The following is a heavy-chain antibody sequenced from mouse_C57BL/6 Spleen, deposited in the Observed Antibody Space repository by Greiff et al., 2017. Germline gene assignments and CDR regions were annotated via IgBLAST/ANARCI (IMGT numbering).Heavy chain of an antibody. CDR2: IYPGSGST. CDR1: GYTFTSYW. D-gene: IGHD1-1*01. J-gene: IGHJ4*01. CDR3: ARSITTVVVDY. V-gene: IGHV1-55*01. Sequence: QVQLQQPGAELVKPGASVKMSCKASGYTFTSYWITWVKQRPGQGLEWIGDIYPGSGSTNYNEKFKSKATLTLDTSSSTAYMHLSSLTSEDSAVYYCARSITTVVVDYWGQGTSVTVSS.